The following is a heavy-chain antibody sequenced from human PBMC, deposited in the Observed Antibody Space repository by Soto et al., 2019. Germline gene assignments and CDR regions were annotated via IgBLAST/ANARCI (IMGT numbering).Heavy chain of an antibody. CDR3: APPPNNDFWHGYLSY. J-gene: IGHJ4*02. Sequence: QVQLVQSGAEVKKPGASVKVSCKASGYSFISHQMHWVRQAPGEGPEWMGIINPSGGGTSYAQKFQGRVTMTSDTSTSTVYMELSSLRSEDTAVYYCAPPPNNDFWHGYLSYWGQGTLVTVSP. D-gene: IGHD3-3*01. CDR1: GYSFISHQ. V-gene: IGHV1-46*01. CDR2: INPSGGGT.